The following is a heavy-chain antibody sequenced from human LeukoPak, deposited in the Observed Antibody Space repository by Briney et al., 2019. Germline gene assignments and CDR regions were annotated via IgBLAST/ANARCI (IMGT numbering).Heavy chain of an antibody. Sequence: SETLSLTCAVYGGSFSGYYWSWIRQPPGKGLEWIGEINHSGSTNYNPSLKSRVTISVDTSKNQFSLKLSSVTAADTAVYYCARSFSVSFYFDYWGQGTLVTVSS. V-gene: IGHV4-34*01. CDR3: ARSFSVSFYFDY. CDR2: INHSGST. CDR1: GGSFSGYY. J-gene: IGHJ4*02. D-gene: IGHD2/OR15-2a*01.